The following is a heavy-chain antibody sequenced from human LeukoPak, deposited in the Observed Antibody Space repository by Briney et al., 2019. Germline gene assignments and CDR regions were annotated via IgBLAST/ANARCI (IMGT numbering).Heavy chain of an antibody. J-gene: IGHJ4*02. D-gene: IGHD1-26*01. CDR1: GGSISSSSYY. CDR2: IYYSGST. Sequence: PSETLSLTCTVSGGSISSSSYYWGWIRQPPGKGLEWIGSIYYSGSTYYNPSLKSRVTISVDTSKNQFSLKLSSVTAVDTAVYYCARLDALVGAIYWGQGTLVTASS. CDR3: ARLDALVGAIY. V-gene: IGHV4-39*01.